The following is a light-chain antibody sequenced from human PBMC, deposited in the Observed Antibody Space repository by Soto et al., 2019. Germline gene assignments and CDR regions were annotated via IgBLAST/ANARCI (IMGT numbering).Light chain of an antibody. V-gene: IGKV1-5*01. CDR1: QSISNW. Sequence: DIQMTQSPSTLSASVGDRVTITCRASQSISNWVAWYQQKPGKVPELLIYDASRLQSGVPLRFSGSGSGTEFTLTISSLQPDDFATYYCQQYSSYSTFGQGTKVDIK. CDR3: QQYSSYST. CDR2: DAS. J-gene: IGKJ1*01.